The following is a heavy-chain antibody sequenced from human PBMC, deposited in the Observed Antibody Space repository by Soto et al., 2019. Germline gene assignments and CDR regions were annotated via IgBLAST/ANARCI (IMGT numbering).Heavy chain of an antibody. D-gene: IGHD2-8*02. CDR3: ARGRSSCTGNICYPDFDF. V-gene: IGHV1-3*01. CDR2: IISVNDKT. Sequence: SVKLCCKACRDRLTGFCIHWLRQSNGKRLEWLGWIISVNDKTLYSPKFQGRLDITRDTCANTAYMDLSSLRSEDSDVYYCARGRSSCTGNICYPDFDFWGQGSLVTVSP. J-gene: IGHJ4*02. CDR1: RDRLTGFC.